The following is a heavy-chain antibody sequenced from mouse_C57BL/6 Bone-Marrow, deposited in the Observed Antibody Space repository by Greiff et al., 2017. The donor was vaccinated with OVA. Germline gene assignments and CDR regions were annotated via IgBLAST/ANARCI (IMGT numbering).Heavy chain of an antibody. D-gene: IGHD2-2*01. CDR2: IYPGDGDT. V-gene: IGHV1-82*01. Sequence: VQLQQSGPELVKPGASVKISCKASGYAFSSSWMNWVKQRPGKGLEWIGRIYPGDGDTNYNGKFKGKATLTADKSSSTAYMQLSSLTSDDSAVYFCARGYPWFAYWGQGTLVTVSA. J-gene: IGHJ3*01. CDR1: GYAFSSSW. CDR3: ARGYPWFAY.